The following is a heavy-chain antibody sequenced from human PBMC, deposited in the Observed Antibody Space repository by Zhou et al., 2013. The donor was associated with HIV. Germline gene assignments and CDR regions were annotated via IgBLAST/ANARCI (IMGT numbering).Heavy chain of an antibody. D-gene: IGHD3-22*01. V-gene: IGHV1-69*05. CDR1: GGTFSNYA. J-gene: IGHJ4*02. Sequence: VQLVQSGAEVKNPGSSVKVSCKASGGTFSNYAITWVRQAPGQGLEWMGGNIPFFGSPNYAQKFQGRVTITTDESTSTVYMELSSLRSEDTAVYYCARDRGSDYYDSSGYYPLPVYWGQGTLVTVSS. CDR3: ARDRGSDYYDSSGYYPLPVY. CDR2: NIPFFGSP.